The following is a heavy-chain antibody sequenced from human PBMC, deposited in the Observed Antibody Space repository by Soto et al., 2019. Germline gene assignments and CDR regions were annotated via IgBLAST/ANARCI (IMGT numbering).Heavy chain of an antibody. V-gene: IGHV4-39*01. D-gene: IGHD5-12*01. CDR1: GGSISSSSYY. J-gene: IGHJ4*02. Sequence: PSETLSLTCTVSGGSISSSSYYWGWIRQPPGKGLEWIGSIYYSGSTYYNPSLKSRVTISVDTSKNQFSLKLSSVTAADTAVYYCARGARWLQLLLDYWGQGTLVTVSS. CDR2: IYYSGST. CDR3: ARGARWLQLLLDY.